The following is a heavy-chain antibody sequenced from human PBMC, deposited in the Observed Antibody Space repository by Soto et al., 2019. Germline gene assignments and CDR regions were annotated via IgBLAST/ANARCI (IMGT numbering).Heavy chain of an antibody. Sequence: GGSLRLSCAASGFTFSSYGMSWVRQAPGKGLEWVSAISGSGGSTYYADSVKGRFTISRDNSKNTLYLQMNSLRAEDTAVYYCAKGSIEYYDFWSGYYKAESFDYWGQGTLVTVSS. CDR1: GFTFSSYG. CDR2: ISGSGGST. D-gene: IGHD3-3*01. V-gene: IGHV3-23*01. J-gene: IGHJ4*02. CDR3: AKGSIEYYDFWSGYYKAESFDY.